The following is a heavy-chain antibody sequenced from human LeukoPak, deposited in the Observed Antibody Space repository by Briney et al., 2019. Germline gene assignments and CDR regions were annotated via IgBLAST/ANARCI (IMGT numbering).Heavy chain of an antibody. J-gene: IGHJ5*02. CDR2: INSDGINT. V-gene: IGHV3-74*01. Sequence: AGGSLRLSCAASGFTFSNYWMHWVRQAPGKGLVWVSRINSDGINTSYADSVKGRFTISRDNAKNSLYLQMNSLRAEDTAVYYCARDGSYGFNWFDPWGQGTLVTVSS. D-gene: IGHD5-18*01. CDR1: GFTFSNYW. CDR3: ARDGSYGFNWFDP.